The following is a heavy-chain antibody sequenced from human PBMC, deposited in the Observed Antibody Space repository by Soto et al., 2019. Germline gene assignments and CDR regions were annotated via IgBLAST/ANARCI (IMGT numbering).Heavy chain of an antibody. J-gene: IGHJ6*02. CDR1: GGSFSGYY. Sequence: SETLSLTCAVYGGSFSGYYWSWIRQPPGKGLEWIGEINHSGSTNYNPSLKSRVTISVDTSKNQFSLKLSSVTAADTAVYYCARIFYDFWSDYYGMDVWGQGTTVTVSS. CDR2: INHSGST. D-gene: IGHD3-3*01. CDR3: ARIFYDFWSDYYGMDV. V-gene: IGHV4-34*01.